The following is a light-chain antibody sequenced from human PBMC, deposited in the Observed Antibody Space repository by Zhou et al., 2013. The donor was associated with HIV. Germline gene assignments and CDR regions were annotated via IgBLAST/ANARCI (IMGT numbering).Light chain of an antibody. Sequence: EIALTQSPDTLSLSPGERVILSCRASETGRYNSLAWYQQKPGQAPRLLMYATSSRATGIPDRFSGSGSGTDFTLTISRLEPEDFAVYYCQQYVSSPKTFGQGTKVEIK. J-gene: IGKJ1*01. CDR3: QQYVSSPKT. CDR2: ATS. V-gene: IGKV3-20*01. CDR1: ETGRYNS.